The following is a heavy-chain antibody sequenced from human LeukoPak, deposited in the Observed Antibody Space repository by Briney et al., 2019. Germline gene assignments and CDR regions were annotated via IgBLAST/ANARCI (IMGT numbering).Heavy chain of an antibody. J-gene: IGHJ4*02. CDR2: IYHSGST. V-gene: IGHV4-30-2*01. CDR1: GGSISSGGYY. Sequence: PSQTLSLTCTVSGGSISSGGYYWSWIRQPPGKGLEWIGYIYHSGSTYYNPSLKSRVTISVDTSKNQFSLKLSSVTAADTAVYYCARAPFNEGDRGVNRWGQGTLVTVSS. D-gene: IGHD3-10*01. CDR3: ARAPFNEGDRGVNR.